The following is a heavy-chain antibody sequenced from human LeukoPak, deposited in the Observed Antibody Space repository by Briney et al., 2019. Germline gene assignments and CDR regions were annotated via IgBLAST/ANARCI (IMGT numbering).Heavy chain of an antibody. CDR2: ISSSSSYI. J-gene: IGHJ3*02. V-gene: IGHV3-21*01. CDR3: ARGYSYDPWAFDI. D-gene: IGHD5-18*01. CDR1: GFTFSDYS. Sequence: GGSLRLSCAASGFTFSDYSMNWVRQAPGKGLEWVSSISSSSSYIFYADSVRGRFSISRDNAKNSLYLQMNSLRAEDTAVYYCARGYSYDPWAFDIWGQGTMVTVSS.